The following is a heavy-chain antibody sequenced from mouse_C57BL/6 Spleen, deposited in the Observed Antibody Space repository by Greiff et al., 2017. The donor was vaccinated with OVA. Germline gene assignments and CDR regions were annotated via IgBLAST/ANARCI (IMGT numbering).Heavy chain of an antibody. CDR3: ARRGITTVVEDYAMDY. J-gene: IGHJ4*01. D-gene: IGHD1-1*01. Sequence: EVKLQESGPGLVKPSQSLSLTCSVTGYSITSGYYWNWIRQFPGNKLEWMGYISYDGSNNYNPSLKNRISITRDTSKNQFFLKLNSVTTEDTATYYCARRGITTVVEDYAMDYWGQGTSVTVSS. CDR1: GYSITSGYY. CDR2: ISYDGSN. V-gene: IGHV3-6*01.